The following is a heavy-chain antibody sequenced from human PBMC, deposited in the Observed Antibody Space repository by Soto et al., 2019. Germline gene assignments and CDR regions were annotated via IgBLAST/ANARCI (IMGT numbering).Heavy chain of an antibody. CDR1: GGSFSGYY. CDR2: INHSGRT. Sequence: QVQLQQWGAGLLKPSETLSLTCAVYGGSFSGYYWNWIRQPPGKGLEWIGEINHSGRTNYNPSLKSRVTISVDTSRNQFSLKLSSVTAADMAVYYCARGWGRIFDYWGQGTLVTVSS. J-gene: IGHJ4*02. CDR3: ARGWGRIFDY. D-gene: IGHD7-27*01. V-gene: IGHV4-34*01.